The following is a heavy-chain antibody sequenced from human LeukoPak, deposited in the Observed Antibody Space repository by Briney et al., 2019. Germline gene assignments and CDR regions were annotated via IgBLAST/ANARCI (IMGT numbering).Heavy chain of an antibody. V-gene: IGHV3-9*03. CDR3: AKADYYDSSGYYD. CDR2: ISWNSGSI. Sequence: GGSLRLSCAASGFTFSSYGMHWVRQAPGKGLEWVSGISWNSGSIGYADSVKGRFTISRDNAKNSLYLQMNSLRAEDMALYYCAKADYYDSSGYYDWGQGTLVTVSS. D-gene: IGHD3-22*01. CDR1: GFTFSSYG. J-gene: IGHJ4*02.